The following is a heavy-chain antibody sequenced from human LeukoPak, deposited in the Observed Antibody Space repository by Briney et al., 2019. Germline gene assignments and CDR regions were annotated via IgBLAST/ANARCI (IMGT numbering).Heavy chain of an antibody. J-gene: IGHJ6*02. V-gene: IGHV1-69*13. CDR2: IIPIFGTA. CDR1: GGTFSSYA. CDR3: ASEVRYSGRNYGMDV. Sequence: ASVKVSCKASGGTFSSYAISWVRQAPGQGLEWMGGIIPIFGTANYAQKFQGRVTITADESTSTAYMELGSLRSEDTAVYYCASEVRYSGRNYGMDVWGQGTTVTVSS. D-gene: IGHD1-26*01.